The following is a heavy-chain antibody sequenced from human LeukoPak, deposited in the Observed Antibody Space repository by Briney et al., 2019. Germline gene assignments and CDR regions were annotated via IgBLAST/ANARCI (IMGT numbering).Heavy chain of an antibody. CDR3: AKEGGTGTMVRGVIIHFDY. V-gene: IGHV3-23*01. CDR1: GFTFSSYE. CDR2: ISGSGGST. D-gene: IGHD3-10*01. Sequence: GGSLGLSCAASGFTFSSYEMNWVRQAPGKGLEWVSAISGSGGSTYYADSVKGRFTISRDNSKNTLYLQMNSLRAEDTAVYYCAKEGGTGTMVRGVIIHFDYWGQGTLVTVSS. J-gene: IGHJ4*02.